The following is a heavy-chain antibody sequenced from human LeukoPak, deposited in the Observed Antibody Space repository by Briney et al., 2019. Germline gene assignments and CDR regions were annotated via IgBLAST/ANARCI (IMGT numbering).Heavy chain of an antibody. CDR2: ISYDGSSK. J-gene: IGHJ3*02. CDR1: GFTLSSYA. CDR3: ARSKTGSSGRDAFDI. V-gene: IGHV3-30*04. Sequence: GGSLSLSCAASGFTLSSYAMHWVRQAPGKGLEWEAVISYDGSSKYYADSVKVRFTISRDNSNNTLYLQMKSLRVEDTAVYFCARSKTGSSGRDAFDIWGQGTMVTVSS. D-gene: IGHD3-22*01.